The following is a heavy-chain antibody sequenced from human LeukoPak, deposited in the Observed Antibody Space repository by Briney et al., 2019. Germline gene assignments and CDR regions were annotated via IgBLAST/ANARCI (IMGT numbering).Heavy chain of an antibody. J-gene: IGHJ4*02. V-gene: IGHV4-34*01. D-gene: IGHD3-10*01. CDR1: GGSFSDYY. Sequence: SETLSLTCDVQGGSFSDYYWSWIRQTPGKGLEWIGEINHSGTTNYNPSLKSRVTIAVHTSNTQFSLKVNSVTAADSAVYYCARGRRYYYGSGYYYWGQGTLVTASS. CDR3: ARGRRYYYGSGYYY. CDR2: INHSGTT.